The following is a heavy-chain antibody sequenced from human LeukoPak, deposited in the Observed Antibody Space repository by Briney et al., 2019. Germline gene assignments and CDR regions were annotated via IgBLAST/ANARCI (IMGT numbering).Heavy chain of an antibody. Sequence: SETLSLTRTVSGGSISSSSYYWGWIRQPPGKGLEWIGSIYYSGSTYYNPSLKSRVTISVDTSKNQFSLKLSSVTAADTAVYYCARLADYDFWSGYPGLFDYWGQGTLVTVSS. D-gene: IGHD3-3*01. V-gene: IGHV4-39*01. CDR2: IYYSGST. J-gene: IGHJ4*02. CDR3: ARLADYDFWSGYPGLFDY. CDR1: GGSISSSSYY.